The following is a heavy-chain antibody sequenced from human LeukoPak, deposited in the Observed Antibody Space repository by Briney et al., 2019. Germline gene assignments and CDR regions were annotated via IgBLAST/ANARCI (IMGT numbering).Heavy chain of an antibody. J-gene: IGHJ4*02. CDR3: ARGTYYDSSGYSGVRLFDY. CDR2: INPNTGRT. V-gene: IGHV1-2*02. CDR1: GYTFTGYY. D-gene: IGHD3-22*01. Sequence: ASVKVSCKASGYTFTGYYMHWVRQAPGQGLEWMGWINPNTGRTNYAQNFQGRVTMTSDTSISTAYMELNSLRSDDTAVYYCARGTYYDSSGYSGVRLFDYWGQGTLLTVSS.